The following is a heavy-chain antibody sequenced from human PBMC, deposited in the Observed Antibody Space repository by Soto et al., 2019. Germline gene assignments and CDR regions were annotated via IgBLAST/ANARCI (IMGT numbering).Heavy chain of an antibody. CDR3: AKAPNSGYETDYYYYYYMDV. Sequence: GGSLRLSCAASGFTFSSYAMSWVRQAPGKGLEWVSAISGSGGSTYYADSVKGRFTISRDNSKNTLYLQMNSLRAEDTAVYYCAKAPNSGYETDYYYYYYMDVWGKGTTVTVSS. V-gene: IGHV3-23*01. D-gene: IGHD5-12*01. CDR2: ISGSGGST. J-gene: IGHJ6*03. CDR1: GFTFSSYA.